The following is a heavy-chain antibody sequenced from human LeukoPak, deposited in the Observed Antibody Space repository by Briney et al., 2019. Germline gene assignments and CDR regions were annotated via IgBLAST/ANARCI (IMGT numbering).Heavy chain of an antibody. CDR2: MNPNIGDR. CDR3: ARARGVVGDYYYLDV. Sequence: ASVTVSCKASGYAFTSFDINWVRQAPGQGLEWMGWMNPNIGDRDYAQKFQGRVTITRNTSISTAYMELSSLRSEDTAVYYCARARGVVGDYYYLDVWGRGTTVTVSS. CDR1: GYAFTSFD. V-gene: IGHV1-8*03. J-gene: IGHJ6*03. D-gene: IGHD3-3*01.